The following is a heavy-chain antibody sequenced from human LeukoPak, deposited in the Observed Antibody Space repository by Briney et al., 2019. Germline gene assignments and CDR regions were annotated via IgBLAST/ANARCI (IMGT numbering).Heavy chain of an antibody. V-gene: IGHV4-4*02. CDR3: ARVGPADYDYVWGSYRSSYFDY. J-gene: IGHJ4*02. CDR1: GFTFSNYAM. D-gene: IGHD3-16*02. Sequence: GSLRLSCAASGFTFSNYAMSWVRQPPGKGLEWIGEINHSGSTNYNPSLKSRVTISVDKSKNQFSLKLSSVTAADTAVYYCARVGPADYDYVWGSYRSSYFDYWGQGTLVTVSS. CDR2: INHSGST.